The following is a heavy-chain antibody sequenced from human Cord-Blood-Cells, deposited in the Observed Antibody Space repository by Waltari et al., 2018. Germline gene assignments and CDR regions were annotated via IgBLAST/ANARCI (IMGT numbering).Heavy chain of an antibody. CDR1: GYTFTSYD. V-gene: IGHV1-8*03. CDR2: MNPSSGNT. CDR3: ASRSSLDY. J-gene: IGHJ4*02. D-gene: IGHD6-13*01. Sequence: QVQLVQSGAEVKKPGASVKVSCKASGYTFTSYDNNWVRQATGQVLEWMGWMNPSSGNTCYEQKFQGRVTITRNSSISTAYMELSSLRSEDTAVYYCASRSSLDYWGQGTLVTVSS.